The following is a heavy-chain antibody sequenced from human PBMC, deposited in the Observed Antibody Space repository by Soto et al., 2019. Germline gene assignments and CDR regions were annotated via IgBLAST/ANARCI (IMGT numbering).Heavy chain of an antibody. CDR3: AREVDYGGPYYFDY. CDR2: TSSSSSTI. V-gene: IGHV3-48*01. D-gene: IGHD4-17*01. CDR1: GFTFSSYS. J-gene: IGHJ4*02. Sequence: PGGSLRLSCAASGFTSGFTFSSYSMNWVRQAPGKGLEWVSYTSSSSSTIYYADSVKGRFTISRDNAKNSLYLQMNSLRAEDTAVYYCAREVDYGGPYYFDYWGQGTLVTVSS.